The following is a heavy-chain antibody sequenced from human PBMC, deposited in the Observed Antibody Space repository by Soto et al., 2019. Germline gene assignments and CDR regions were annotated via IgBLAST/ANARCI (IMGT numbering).Heavy chain of an antibody. CDR2: TYYSGST. Sequence: SETLSLTCPVSGGSISSGGYYWSWIRQHPGKGLEWIGYTYYSGSTYYNPSLKSRVTISVDTSKNQFSLKLSSVTAADTAVYYCATYSSSGNFDYWGQGTLVTVSS. V-gene: IGHV4-31*03. CDR1: GGSISSGGYY. CDR3: ATYSSSGNFDY. D-gene: IGHD6-6*01. J-gene: IGHJ4*02.